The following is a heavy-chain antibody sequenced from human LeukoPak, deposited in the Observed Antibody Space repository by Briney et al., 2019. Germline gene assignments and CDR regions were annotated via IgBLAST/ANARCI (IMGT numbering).Heavy chain of an antibody. CDR1: SGSISSYY. J-gene: IGHJ4*02. D-gene: IGHD4-17*01. Sequence: SETLSLTCTVSSGSISSYYWNWIRQPPGKGLERIGYIHYTGSSNYNPSLKSRVTISIDTSKNQFSLKLSSVTAADTAVYYCAKGVTTFDYWGQGTLVTVSS. CDR3: AKGVTTFDY. V-gene: IGHV4-59*01. CDR2: IHYTGSS.